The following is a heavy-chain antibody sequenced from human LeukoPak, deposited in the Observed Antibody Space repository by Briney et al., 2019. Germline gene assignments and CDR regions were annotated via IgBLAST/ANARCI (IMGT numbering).Heavy chain of an antibody. Sequence: SETLSLTCTVSGGSISSYYWSWIRQPPGKGLEWIGYIYYSGSTNYNPSLKSRVTISVDTSKNQFSLKLSSVTAADTAVYYCARDGYDILTGYDGAFDIWGQGTMVTVSS. V-gene: IGHV4-59*01. CDR3: ARDGYDILTGYDGAFDI. D-gene: IGHD3-9*01. CDR2: IYYSGST. J-gene: IGHJ3*02. CDR1: GGSISSYY.